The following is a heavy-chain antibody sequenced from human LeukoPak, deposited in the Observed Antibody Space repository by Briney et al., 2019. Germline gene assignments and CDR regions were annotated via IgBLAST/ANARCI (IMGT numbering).Heavy chain of an antibody. CDR2: ISDSGTTV. J-gene: IGHJ4*02. CDR1: GFTFSSYA. Sequence: GGSLRLSCAASGFTFSSYAMHWVRQAPGKGLEWVSYISDSGTTVYYADSVKGRFTISRDNAKNSLYLQMNSLRAEDTAVYYCARDLAYPSGYWGQGTLVTVSS. D-gene: IGHD3-10*01. CDR3: ARDLAYPSGY. V-gene: IGHV3-48*04.